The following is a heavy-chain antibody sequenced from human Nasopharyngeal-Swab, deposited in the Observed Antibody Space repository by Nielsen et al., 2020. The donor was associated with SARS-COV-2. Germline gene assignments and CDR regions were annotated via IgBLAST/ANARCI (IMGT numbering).Heavy chain of an antibody. Sequence: GGSLRLSCAASGFTFSSYGMHWVRQAPGKGLEWVAVISYDGSNKYYADSVKGRFTISRDNSKNTLYLQMNSLRAEDTAVYYCAKPYSGSYYGYFDYWGQGTTVTVSS. CDR3: AKPYSGSYYGYFDY. J-gene: IGHJ4*03. CDR1: GFTFSSYG. CDR2: ISYDGSNK. D-gene: IGHD1-26*01. V-gene: IGHV3-30*18.